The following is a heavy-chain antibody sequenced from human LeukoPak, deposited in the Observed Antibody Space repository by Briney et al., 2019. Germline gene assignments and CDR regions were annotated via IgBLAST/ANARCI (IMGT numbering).Heavy chain of an antibody. J-gene: IGHJ4*02. D-gene: IGHD3-22*01. CDR3: ARQTTSGYLDY. CDR1: GGSISSSNW. CDR2: INHSGST. V-gene: IGHV4-4*02. Sequence: PSETLSLTCTVSGGSISSSNWWSWVRQTPGKGLELIGEINHSGSTTYYPSFKNRVTISVDTSKNQFSLKLSSVTAADRALYYCARQTTSGYLDYWGQGTLVTVS.